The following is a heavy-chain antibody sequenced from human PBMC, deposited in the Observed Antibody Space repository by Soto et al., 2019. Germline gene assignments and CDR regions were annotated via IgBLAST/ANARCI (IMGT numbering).Heavy chain of an antibody. D-gene: IGHD3-22*01. Sequence: QVQLVQSGAEVKKPGSSVKVSCKASGGTFSSYAISWVRQAPGQGLEWMGGIIPIFSTTNYAQKFQGRVTLTADESTITAYMELSRLRSEDTAVYYCARGRTHYDSSGDLSYWGQGTLVTVSP. CDR2: IIPIFSTT. CDR3: ARGRTHYDSSGDLSY. CDR1: GGTFSSYA. V-gene: IGHV1-69*12. J-gene: IGHJ4*02.